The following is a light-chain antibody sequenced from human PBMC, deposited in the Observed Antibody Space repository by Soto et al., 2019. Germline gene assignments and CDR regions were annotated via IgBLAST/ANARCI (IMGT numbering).Light chain of an antibody. Sequence: DIVMTQSPLSLPVTPGEPASISCRSSQSLLHSNGYNYLDWYLQKPGQSPQLLIYLGSNRASGVPDRFSGSGSGTDFTLTISSLQPEDFATYYCQQSYSTLLFTFGPGTKVDVK. CDR2: LGS. J-gene: IGKJ3*01. CDR1: QSLLHSNGYNY. V-gene: IGKV2-28*01. CDR3: QQSYSTLLFT.